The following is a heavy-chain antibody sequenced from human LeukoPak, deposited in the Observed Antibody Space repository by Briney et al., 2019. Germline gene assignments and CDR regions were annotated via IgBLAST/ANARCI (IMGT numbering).Heavy chain of an antibody. J-gene: IGHJ4*02. D-gene: IGHD6-13*01. V-gene: IGHV4-59*01. Sequence: SETLSLTCTVSGGSISSYYWSWIRQSPGKGLEWIGYIYYSGSTNYNPSLKSRVTISVDTSKNQFSLKLSSVTAADTAVYYCARVAAGTAYYFDYWGQGTLVTVSS. CDR1: GGSISSYY. CDR3: ARVAAGTAYYFDY. CDR2: IYYSGST.